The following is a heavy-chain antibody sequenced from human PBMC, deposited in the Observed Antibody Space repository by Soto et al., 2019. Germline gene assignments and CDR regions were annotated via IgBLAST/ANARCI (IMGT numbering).Heavy chain of an antibody. CDR1: GFTVSSNY. CDR2: IYSGGST. J-gene: IGHJ4*02. Sequence: PGGSLRLSCAASGFTVSSNYMSWVRQAPGKGLEWVSVIYSGGSTYYADSVKGRFTISRDNSKSTLYLQMNSLRAEDTAVYYCARDFANSPGFDYWGQGTLVTVS. CDR3: ARDFANSPGFDY. V-gene: IGHV3-53*01. D-gene: IGHD7-27*01.